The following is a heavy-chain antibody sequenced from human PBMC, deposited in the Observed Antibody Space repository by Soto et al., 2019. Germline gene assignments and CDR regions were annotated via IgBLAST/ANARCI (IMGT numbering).Heavy chain of an antibody. V-gene: IGHV4-30-4*01. CDR3: ARDPRLRYSPGYYYYGMDV. J-gene: IGHJ6*02. CDR2: IYYSGST. D-gene: IGHD5-18*01. CDR1: GGSISSGDYY. Sequence: SETLSLTCTVSGGSISSGDYYWSWIRQPPGKGLEWIGYIYYSGSTYYNPSLKSRVTISVDTSKNQFSLKLSSVTAADTAVYYCARDPRLRYSPGYYYYGMDVWGQGTTVTVSS.